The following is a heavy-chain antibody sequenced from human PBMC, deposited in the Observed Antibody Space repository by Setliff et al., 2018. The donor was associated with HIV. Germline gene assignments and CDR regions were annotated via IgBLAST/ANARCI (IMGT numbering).Heavy chain of an antibody. CDR3: ARDLLGSSSLVDY. CDR1: GGSIRSGSYY. Sequence: PSETLSLTCTVSGGSIRSGSYYWSWIRQPAGKGLEWIGHIHTSGSSSYNPSLKSRVIISLDTSKNQISLKLNSVTAADTAVYYCARDLLGSSSLVDYWGQGTLVTVSS. J-gene: IGHJ4*02. CDR2: IHTSGSS. D-gene: IGHD6-6*01. V-gene: IGHV4-61*09.